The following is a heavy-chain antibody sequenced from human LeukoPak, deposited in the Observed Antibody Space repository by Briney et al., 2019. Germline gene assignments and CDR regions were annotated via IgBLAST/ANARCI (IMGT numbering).Heavy chain of an antibody. CDR1: GFTFSSYG. CDR2: ISYDGSNK. V-gene: IGHV3-30*18. CDR3: AKDSAEAWELPNDAFDI. J-gene: IGHJ3*02. D-gene: IGHD1-26*01. Sequence: YPGGSLRLSCAASGFTFSSYGMHWVRQAPGKGLEWVAVISYDGSNKYYADSVKGRFTISRDNSKNTLYLQMNSLRAEDTAVYYCAKDSAEAWELPNDAFDIWGQGTMVTVSS.